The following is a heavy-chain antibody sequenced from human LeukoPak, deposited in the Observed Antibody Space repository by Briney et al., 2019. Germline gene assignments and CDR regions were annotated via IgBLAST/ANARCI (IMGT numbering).Heavy chain of an antibody. V-gene: IGHV4-34*01. CDR1: GGSFSGYY. J-gene: IGHJ4*02. Sequence: PSETLSLTCAVYGGSFSGYYWSWIRQPPGKGLEWIGEINHSGSTNYNPSLKSRVTISVDTSKNQFSLKLSSVTAADTAVYYCARDRDFDWSLLFDYWGQGTLVTVSP. D-gene: IGHD3-9*01. CDR2: INHSGST. CDR3: ARDRDFDWSLLFDY.